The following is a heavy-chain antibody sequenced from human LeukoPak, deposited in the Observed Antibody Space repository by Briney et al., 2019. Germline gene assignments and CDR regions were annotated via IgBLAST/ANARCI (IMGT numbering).Heavy chain of an antibody. Sequence: ASVKISCKASGGTFSSYAISWVRQAPGQGLEWMGGIIPIFGTANYAQKFQGRVTITADESTSTAYMELSSLRSEDTAVYYCAREPLSCSWPPDYWGQGTLVTVSS. CDR3: AREPLSCSWPPDY. J-gene: IGHJ4*02. CDR1: GGTFSSYA. V-gene: IGHV1-69*13. CDR2: IIPIFGTA. D-gene: IGHD6-13*01.